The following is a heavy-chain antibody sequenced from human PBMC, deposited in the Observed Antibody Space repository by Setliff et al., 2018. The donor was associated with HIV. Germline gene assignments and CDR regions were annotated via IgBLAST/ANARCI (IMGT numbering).Heavy chain of an antibody. J-gene: IGHJ3*02. CDR3: ARGPAPGTIGAFDI. D-gene: IGHD6-13*01. V-gene: IGHV4-34*01. CDR1: GGSFSDYH. Sequence: SETLSLTCAVYGGSFSDYHWSWIRQAPGKGLEWIGEINHSGSTNYNPSLKSRVSISVDTSKNQFSLIVNSVTAADTAVYYCARGPAPGTIGAFDIWGQGTMVTVSS. CDR2: INHSGST.